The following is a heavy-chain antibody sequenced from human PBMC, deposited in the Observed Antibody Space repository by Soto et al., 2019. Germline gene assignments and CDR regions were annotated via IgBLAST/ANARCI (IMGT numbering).Heavy chain of an antibody. D-gene: IGHD5-12*01. CDR2: TYFRSKWYN. CDR3: AKGDNLGPKTGYAFDP. CDR1: GDSVSSNTAS. Sequence: SPTLSLTCAISGDSVSSNTASWNWIRQSPSRGLEWLGRTYFRSKWYNDYAVSVKSRIIINPDTSNNQFSLQLNSVTPEDTAVYFCAKGDNLGPKTGYAFDPCGQGIILTVSS. V-gene: IGHV6-1*01. J-gene: IGHJ5*02.